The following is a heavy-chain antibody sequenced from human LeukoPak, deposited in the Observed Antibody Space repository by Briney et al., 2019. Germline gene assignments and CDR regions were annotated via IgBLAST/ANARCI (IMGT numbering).Heavy chain of an antibody. CDR3: ARDPSNTSGRYVFFDY. CDR1: GYTFTSYG. CDR2: ISCYNGDT. D-gene: IGHD6-19*01. V-gene: IGHV1-18*01. J-gene: IGHJ4*02. Sequence: ASVKVSCKASGYTFTSYGISWVRQVPGQGLEWMGWISCYNGDTNYAQNLQGRVTLTTDTSTTTAYMELRSLRSDDTAVYYCARDPSNTSGRYVFFDYWGQGSLVTVSS.